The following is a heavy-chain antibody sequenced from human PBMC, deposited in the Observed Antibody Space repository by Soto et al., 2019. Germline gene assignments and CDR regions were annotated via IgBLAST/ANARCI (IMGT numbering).Heavy chain of an antibody. Sequence: GGSLRLSCAASGFTFSTSWMTWVRQAPGKGLEWVANIKQDGSAQYYVDSLKGRFSVSRDNAKNSLYLQMDSLRADDTAMYFCVRGASKSGWYPDYFDYWGQGALVTVSS. V-gene: IGHV3-7*01. D-gene: IGHD6-19*01. CDR1: GFTFSTSW. J-gene: IGHJ4*02. CDR3: VRGASKSGWYPDYFDY. CDR2: IKQDGSAQ.